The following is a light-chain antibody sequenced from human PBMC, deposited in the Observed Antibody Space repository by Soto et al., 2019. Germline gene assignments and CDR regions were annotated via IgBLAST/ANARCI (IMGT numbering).Light chain of an antibody. CDR3: QQRSSWLT. CDR2: DAS. V-gene: IGKV3-11*01. Sequence: EIVLTQSPATLSLSPGERATLSCRASQSVSSDLAWYQQKPGQAPRLLIYDASNRATGIPDRFSGSGSGTDFTLTISSLEPEDFAVYYCQQRSSWLTFGGGTKVEIK. J-gene: IGKJ4*01. CDR1: QSVSSD.